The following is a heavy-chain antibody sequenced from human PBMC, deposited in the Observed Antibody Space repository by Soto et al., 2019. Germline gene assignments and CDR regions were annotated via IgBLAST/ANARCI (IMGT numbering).Heavy chain of an antibody. CDR1: GFTFSSYG. CDR2: ISSSGSTI. CDR3: ERDGTVNKAFCGGYCTPWLRGV. V-gene: IGHV3-48*04. J-gene: IGHJ6*02. D-gene: IGHD2-21*02. Sequence: GGSLRLSCAASGFTFSSYGMPWVRQAPGKGLEWVSYISSSGSTIYYADSVKGRFTISRANAKISVYLQMNSLRAEDTAGYYFERDGTVNKAFCGGYCTPWLRGVWGQGTTATVSS.